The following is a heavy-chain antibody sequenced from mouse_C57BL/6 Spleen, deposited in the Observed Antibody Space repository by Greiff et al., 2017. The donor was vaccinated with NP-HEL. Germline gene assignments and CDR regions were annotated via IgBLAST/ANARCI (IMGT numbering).Heavy chain of an antibody. CDR3: ARGVSSGYLYFDY. CDR1: GYTFTSYW. J-gene: IGHJ2*01. D-gene: IGHD3-2*02. Sequence: VQLQQSGAELAKPGASVKLSCKASGYTFTSYWMHWVKQRPGQGLEWIGYINPSSGYTKYNQKFKNKATLTADKSSSTAYMQLSSLTYEDSAVYYCARGVSSGYLYFDYWGQGTTLTVSS. CDR2: INPSSGYT. V-gene: IGHV1-7*01.